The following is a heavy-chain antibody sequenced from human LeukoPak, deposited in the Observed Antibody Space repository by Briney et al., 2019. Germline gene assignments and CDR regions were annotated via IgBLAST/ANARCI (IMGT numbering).Heavy chain of an antibody. CDR2: ISWNSGSI. D-gene: IGHD3-10*01. CDR1: GFTFDDYA. Sequence: GRSLRLSCAASGFTFDDYAMHWVRQAPGKGLEWVPGISWNSGSIGYADSVKGRFTISRDNAKNSLYLQMNSLRAEDTALYYCAKTHYGSGSYSAYFDYWGQGTLVTVSS. CDR3: AKTHYGSGSYSAYFDY. J-gene: IGHJ4*02. V-gene: IGHV3-9*01.